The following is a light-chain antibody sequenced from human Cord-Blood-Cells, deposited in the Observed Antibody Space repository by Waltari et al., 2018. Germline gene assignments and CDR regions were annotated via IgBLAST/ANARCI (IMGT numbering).Light chain of an antibody. Sequence: SSELTHDPAVSVALGQTVRLTCQGDSLRSYYASWYQQKQGQAPVLVIYGKNNRPSGTPDRFSGSSSGNTASLTITGAQAEDEADYYCNSRDSSGNHLVFGGGTKLTVL. J-gene: IGLJ3*02. CDR3: NSRDSSGNHLV. CDR1: SLRSYY. CDR2: GKN. V-gene: IGLV3-19*01.